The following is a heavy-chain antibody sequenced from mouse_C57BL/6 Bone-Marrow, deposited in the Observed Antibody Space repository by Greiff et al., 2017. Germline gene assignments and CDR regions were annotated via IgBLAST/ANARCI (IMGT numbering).Heavy chain of an antibody. CDR2: IYPGSGST. CDR3: ARRETYYGLWFAY. Sequence: QVQLQQPGAELVKPGASVKMSCKASGYTFTSYWITWVKQRPGQGLEWIGDIYPGSGSTNYNEKFKSKATLTVDTSASTAYMQLSSLTSEDSAVYYCARRETYYGLWFAYWCQGTLVTVSA. D-gene: IGHD1-1*02. J-gene: IGHJ3*01. V-gene: IGHV1-55*01. CDR1: GYTFTSYW.